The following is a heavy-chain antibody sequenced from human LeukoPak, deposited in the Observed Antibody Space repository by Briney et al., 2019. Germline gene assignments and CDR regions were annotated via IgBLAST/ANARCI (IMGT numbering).Heavy chain of an antibody. CDR1: GFTFSNYA. J-gene: IGHJ4*02. V-gene: IGHV3-64*01. Sequence: PGGSLRLSCAASGFTFSNYAMHWVRQAPGKGLEYVSAISSNGGSTYYANSVKGRFTISRDNSKNTLYLKMGSLRAEDMAVYYCASPGAYYWGQGTLVTVSS. CDR3: ASPGAYY. CDR2: ISSNGGST.